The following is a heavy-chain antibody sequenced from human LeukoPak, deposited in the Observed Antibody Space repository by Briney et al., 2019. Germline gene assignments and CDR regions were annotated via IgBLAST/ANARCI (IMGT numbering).Heavy chain of an antibody. Sequence: GGSLRLSCAASGFTFSSYGVHWVRQAPGKGLEWVAVISYDGSNKYYADSVKGRFTISRDNSKNTLYLQMNSLRAEDTAVYYCAKERFTIFGVVKGNYFDYWGQGTLVTVSS. CDR1: GFTFSSYG. V-gene: IGHV3-30*18. J-gene: IGHJ4*02. CDR3: AKERFTIFGVVKGNYFDY. D-gene: IGHD3-3*01. CDR2: ISYDGSNK.